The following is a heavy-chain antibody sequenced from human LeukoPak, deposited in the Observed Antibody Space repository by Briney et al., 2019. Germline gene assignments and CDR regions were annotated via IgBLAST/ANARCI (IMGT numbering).Heavy chain of an antibody. CDR2: VYYSGST. CDR1: GGSISSYY. J-gene: IGHJ4*02. Sequence: SETLSLTCTVSGGSISSYYWSWIRQPPGKGLEWIGYVYYSGSTNYNPSLKSRVTISVDTSKNQFSLKLSSVTAADTAVYYCARVGTYGSGSYLSWLDYWGQGTLVTVSS. CDR3: ARVGTYGSGSYLSWLDY. D-gene: IGHD3-10*01. V-gene: IGHV4-59*01.